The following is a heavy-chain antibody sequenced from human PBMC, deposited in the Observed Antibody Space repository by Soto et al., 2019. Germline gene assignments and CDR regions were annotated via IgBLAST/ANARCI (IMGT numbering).Heavy chain of an antibody. CDR1: GDSVSNSGYY. Sequence: QLLLQESGPGLVKPSETLSLTCTVSGDSVSNSGYYWGWIRQSPGKRLEWMGSVSFSGSKYYNPSLRSRVTFSVDTSKTRIALKLRAVTAADTAVYYCARGSHWQGRDWFDPWGQGTLVTFSS. D-gene: IGHD1-1*01. V-gene: IGHV4-39*01. CDR3: ARGSHWQGRDWFDP. J-gene: IGHJ5*02. CDR2: VSFSGSK.